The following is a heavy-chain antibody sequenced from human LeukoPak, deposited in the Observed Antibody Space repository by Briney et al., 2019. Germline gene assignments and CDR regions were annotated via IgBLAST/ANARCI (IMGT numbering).Heavy chain of an antibody. CDR3: ARSRSSLSIDY. D-gene: IGHD6-6*01. CDR1: GFTFSSYA. V-gene: IGHV3-30-3*01. CDR2: ISYDGSNK. Sequence: GRSLRLSCAASGFTFSSYAMHWVRQAPGKGLEWVAVISYDGSNKYYADSVKGRFTISRDNSKNTLYLQMNSLRAEDTAVYYCARSRSSLSIDYWGQGTLVTVSS. J-gene: IGHJ4*02.